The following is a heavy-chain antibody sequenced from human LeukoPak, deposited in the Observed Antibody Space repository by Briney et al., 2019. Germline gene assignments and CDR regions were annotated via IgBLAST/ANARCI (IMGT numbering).Heavy chain of an antibody. D-gene: IGHD6-13*01. Sequence: SETLSLTCAVSGGSISSSNWWSWVRQPPGKGLEWIGEIYHSGSTNYNPSLKSRVTISVDKSKNQFSLKLSSVTAADTAVYYCARGGDSSSWYEVYYYMDVWGKGTTVTVSS. CDR2: IYHSGST. J-gene: IGHJ6*03. CDR3: ARGGDSSSWYEVYYYMDV. V-gene: IGHV4-4*02. CDR1: GGSISSSNW.